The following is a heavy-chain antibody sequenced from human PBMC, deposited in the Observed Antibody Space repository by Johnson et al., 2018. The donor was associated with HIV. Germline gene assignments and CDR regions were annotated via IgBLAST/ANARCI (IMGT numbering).Heavy chain of an antibody. CDR1: GFTFSDYY. D-gene: IGHD1-26*01. Sequence: QVQLVESGGGLVKPGGSLRLSCAASGFTFSDYYMRWIRQAPGKGLEWVSYISSSGSTIYYADSVKGRFTVSRDNAKNSLYLQMNSLRAEDTALYYCARAYMSSGSYYDAFDIWGQGTLVSVSS. V-gene: IGHV3-11*01. J-gene: IGHJ3*02. CDR2: ISSSGSTI. CDR3: ARAYMSSGSYYDAFDI.